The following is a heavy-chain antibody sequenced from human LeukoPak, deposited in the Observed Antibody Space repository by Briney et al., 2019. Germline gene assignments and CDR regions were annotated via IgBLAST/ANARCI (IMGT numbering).Heavy chain of an antibody. V-gene: IGHV3-30*18. D-gene: IGHD6-13*01. CDR1: GFTFSSYG. Sequence: GRSLRLSCAASGFTFSSYGMHWVRQAPGKGLEWVAVISYDASNKYYADSVKGRFTISRDNSKNTLYLQMNSLRPEDTAVYYCAKDMVAAANWFDPWGQGTLVTVSS. CDR3: AKDMVAAANWFDP. CDR2: ISYDASNK. J-gene: IGHJ5*02.